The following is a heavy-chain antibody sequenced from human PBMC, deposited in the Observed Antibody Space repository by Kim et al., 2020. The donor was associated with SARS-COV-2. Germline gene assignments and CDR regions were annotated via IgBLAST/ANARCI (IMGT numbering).Heavy chain of an antibody. CDR1: GFTFSSYA. CDR3: AREAEYSGYVDAFDI. D-gene: IGHD5-12*01. Sequence: GGSLRLSCAASGFTFSSYAMHWVRQAPGKGLEWVAVISYDGSNKYYADSVKGRFTISRDNSKNTLYLQMNSLRAEDTAVYYCAREAEYSGYVDAFDIWGQGTMVTVSS. J-gene: IGHJ3*02. CDR2: ISYDGSNK. V-gene: IGHV3-30*04.